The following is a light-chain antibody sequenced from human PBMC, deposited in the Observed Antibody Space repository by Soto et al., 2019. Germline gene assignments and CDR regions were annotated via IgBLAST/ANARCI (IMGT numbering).Light chain of an antibody. CDR2: GTS. CDR1: QSVSSS. J-gene: IGKJ5*01. V-gene: IGKV3-11*01. CDR3: QQFDDSVT. Sequence: EIVLTQSPATLSLSPGERATLSCRASQSVSSSLAWYQQKPGQAPRLLIYGTSDRATGTPDRFSGSGSGTDFTLTISRLEPEDSAVYYCQQFDDSVTFGQGTRLEIK.